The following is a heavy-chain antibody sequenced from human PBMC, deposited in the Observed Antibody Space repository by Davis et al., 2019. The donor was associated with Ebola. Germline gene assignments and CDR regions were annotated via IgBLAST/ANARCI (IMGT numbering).Heavy chain of an antibody. D-gene: IGHD3-10*01. CDR2: INAGNGNT. J-gene: IGHJ6*02. CDR1: GYTFTSYA. CDR3: ARHVEYTMVRGVITSSGMDV. V-gene: IGHV1-3*01. Sequence: ASVKVSCKASGYTFTSYAMHWVRQAPGQRLEWMGWINAGNGNTKYSQKFQGRVTITRDTSASTAYMELSSLRSEDTAVYYCARHVEYTMVRGVITSSGMDVWGQGTTVTVSS.